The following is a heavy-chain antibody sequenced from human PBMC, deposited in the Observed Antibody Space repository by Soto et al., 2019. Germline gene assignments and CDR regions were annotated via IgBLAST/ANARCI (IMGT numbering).Heavy chain of an antibody. CDR1: GGSISSGGYS. D-gene: IGHD3-10*01. Sequence: SETLSLTCAVSGGSISSGGYSWSWIRQPPGKGLEWIGYIYHSGSTYYNPSLKSRVTISVDTSKNQFSLKLSSVTAADTAVYYCARGRKGYYGSGSYSPYYFDYWGQGTLVTVS. CDR2: IYHSGST. V-gene: IGHV4-30-2*01. CDR3: ARGRKGYYGSGSYSPYYFDY. J-gene: IGHJ4*02.